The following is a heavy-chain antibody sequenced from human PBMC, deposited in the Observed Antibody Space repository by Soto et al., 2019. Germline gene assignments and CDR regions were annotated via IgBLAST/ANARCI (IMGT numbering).Heavy chain of an antibody. J-gene: IGHJ4*02. CDR3: ARGRYGYY. D-gene: IGHD1-1*01. V-gene: IGHV1-18*01. Sequence: QVHLVQSGAEVKKPGASVKVSCQGSGYAFTTYGITWVRQAPGQGLEWMGWLSAHNGNTNYAQKLQGRVTVTRHTSTSTAYMELRSLRYDNTAVYYCARGRYGYYWGQGALVTVSS. CDR2: LSAHNGNT. CDR1: GYAFTTYG.